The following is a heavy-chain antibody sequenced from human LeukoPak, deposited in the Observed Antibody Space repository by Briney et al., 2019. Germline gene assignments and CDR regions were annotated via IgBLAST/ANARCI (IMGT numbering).Heavy chain of an antibody. CDR1: GGSISCYH. CDR3: ARVDPDSSSTLEVFDY. J-gene: IGHJ4*02. V-gene: IGHV4-59*01. D-gene: IGHD6-6*01. CDR2: IYYSGST. Sequence: PSETLSLTCTVSGGSISCYHWSWIRQPPGKGLEWIGYIYYSGSTNYNPSLKSRVTISVDTSKNQFSLKLSSVTAADTAVYYCARVDPDSSSTLEVFDYWGQGTLVTVSS.